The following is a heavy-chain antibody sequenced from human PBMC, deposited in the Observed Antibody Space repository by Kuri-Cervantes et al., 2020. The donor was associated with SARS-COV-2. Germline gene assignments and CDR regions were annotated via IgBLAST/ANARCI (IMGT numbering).Heavy chain of an antibody. CDR3: ARHGPQTYSSGWQLYSSLDYYGMDV. D-gene: IGHD6-19*01. J-gene: IGHJ6*02. Sequence: KVSCKGSGYSFTSYWIGWVRQMPGKGLEWMGITYPGDSDTRYSPSFQGQVTISADKSISTAYLQWSSLKALDTAMYYRARHGPQTYSSGWQLYSSLDYYGMDVWGQGTTVTVSS. CDR1: GYSFTSYW. CDR2: TYPGDSDT. V-gene: IGHV5-51*01.